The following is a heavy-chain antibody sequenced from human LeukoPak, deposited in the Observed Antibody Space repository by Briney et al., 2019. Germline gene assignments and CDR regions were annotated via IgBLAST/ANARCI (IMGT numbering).Heavy chain of an antibody. CDR3: AREPGAAAGIYFDD. D-gene: IGHD6-13*01. J-gene: IGHJ4*02. CDR1: GYTFTGYY. Sequence: ASVKVSCKASGYTFTGYYMHWVRQAPGQGLEWMGWINPNSGGTNYAQKFQGRVTMTRDTSISTAYMELSRLRSDDTAVYYCAREPGAAAGIYFDDWGQGTLVTVSS. CDR2: INPNSGGT. V-gene: IGHV1-2*02.